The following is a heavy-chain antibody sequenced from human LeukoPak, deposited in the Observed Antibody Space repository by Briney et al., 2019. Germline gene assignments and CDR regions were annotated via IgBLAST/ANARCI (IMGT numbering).Heavy chain of an antibody. V-gene: IGHV3-7*01. Sequence: GGSLRLSCVASGFTFSSHWISWVRQAPGKGLEWVANIKPDGSEKTYVDSVKGRFTISRDNAKNSAYLQMSSLRAEDTAVYYCARDANDAFDIWGQGTMVTVSS. J-gene: IGHJ3*02. CDR1: GFTFSSHW. CDR2: IKPDGSEK. CDR3: ARDANDAFDI.